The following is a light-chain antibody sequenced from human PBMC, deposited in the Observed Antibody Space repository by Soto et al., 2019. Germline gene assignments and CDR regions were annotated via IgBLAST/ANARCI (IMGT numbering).Light chain of an antibody. CDR1: SNDVGHSSF. J-gene: IGLJ1*01. V-gene: IGLV2-8*01. CDR3: NAQADNGKHV. CDR2: EVS. Sequence: QSALTQPPSASGSPGQSVTISCTGNSNDVGHSSFISWYQQHPGKGPKLIIYEVSKRPSGVPDRFSSSKSGNTASLSVSGLQDEDEPDYFCNAQADNGKHVFGTGTKVTVL.